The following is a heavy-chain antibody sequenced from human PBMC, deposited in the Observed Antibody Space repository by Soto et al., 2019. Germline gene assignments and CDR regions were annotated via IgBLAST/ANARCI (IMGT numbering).Heavy chain of an antibody. CDR1: GGTFSSYA. CDR2: IIPIFGTA. Sequence: QVQLVQSGAEVKKPGSSVKVSCKASGGTFSSYAISWVRQAPGQGLEWMGGIIPIFGTANSAQKFQGRVTITADESTSTAYMGLSSLRSYDTAVYYCARVHYSGYDLHGMYVCGQGTTVTVAS. V-gene: IGHV1-69*01. D-gene: IGHD5-12*01. CDR3: ARVHYSGYDLHGMYV. J-gene: IGHJ6*02.